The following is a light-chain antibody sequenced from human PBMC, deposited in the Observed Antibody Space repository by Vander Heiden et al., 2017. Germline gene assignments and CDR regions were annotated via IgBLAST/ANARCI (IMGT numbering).Light chain of an antibody. CDR3: QQSYSTPQT. CDR1: QSISSY. J-gene: IGKJ3*01. V-gene: IGKV1-39*01. CDR2: AAS. Sequence: DIQMTQSPSSLSASVGDRVTITCRASQSISSYLNWYQQKPGKAPKLLISAASSLQSGVPSRFSGSGSGTDFTLTISSLQPEDFATYYCQQSYSTPQTFGPGTKVDIK.